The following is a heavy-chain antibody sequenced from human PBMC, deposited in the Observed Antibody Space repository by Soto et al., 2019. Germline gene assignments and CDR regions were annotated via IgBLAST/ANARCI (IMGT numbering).Heavy chain of an antibody. Sequence: PGGSLRLSCAASGFTFSSYAMSWVRQAPGKGLEWVSAISGSGGSTYYADSVKGRFTISRDNSKNTLYLQMNSLRAEDTAVYYCAKSIGQWLVGYFDYWGQGTLVTVSA. CDR3: AKSIGQWLVGYFDY. J-gene: IGHJ4*02. CDR1: GFTFSSYA. CDR2: ISGSGGST. D-gene: IGHD6-19*01. V-gene: IGHV3-23*01.